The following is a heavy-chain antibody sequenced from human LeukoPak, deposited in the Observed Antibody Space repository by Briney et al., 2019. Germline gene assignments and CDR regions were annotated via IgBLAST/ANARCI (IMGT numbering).Heavy chain of an antibody. CDR1: GYTFTNYG. Sequence: ASVTVSCKASGYTFTNYGITWVRQAPGQGLEWMGWISAYNGNTNYAQKFQGRVTMTTDTSTTTAYMELRTLRSDDTAVYYCASGVRQTTGTTGGYYFDFWGQGTLVTVSS. V-gene: IGHV1-18*01. J-gene: IGHJ4*02. D-gene: IGHD1-1*01. CDR3: ASGVRQTTGTTGGYYFDF. CDR2: ISAYNGNT.